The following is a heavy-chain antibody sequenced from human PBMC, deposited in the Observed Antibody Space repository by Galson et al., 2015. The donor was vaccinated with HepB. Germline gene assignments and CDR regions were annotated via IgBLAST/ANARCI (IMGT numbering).Heavy chain of an antibody. Sequence: QSGAEVKEPGESLKVSCKASGYTFTGYYMHWVRQAPGQGLEWMGWINPNSGGTNYAQKFQGWVTMTRDTSISTAYMELSRLRSDDTAVYYCASGLSSRGGLDAFDIWGQGTMVTVSS. D-gene: IGHD3-10*01. V-gene: IGHV1-2*04. CDR3: ASGLSSRGGLDAFDI. J-gene: IGHJ3*02. CDR2: INPNSGGT. CDR1: GYTFTGYY.